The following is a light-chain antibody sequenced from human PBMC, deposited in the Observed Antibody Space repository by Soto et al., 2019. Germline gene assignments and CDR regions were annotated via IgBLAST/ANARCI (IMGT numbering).Light chain of an antibody. Sequence: EIVLTQSPGTLSLSPGERATLSCRASQSVSSSYLAWYQQKPGQAPRLLIYGASSRATGIPDRFSGSGSGSDFTLTISRLEPEDFAVYYCQQYGSSRRTFGQGTPVDIK. CDR3: QQYGSSRRT. J-gene: IGKJ1*01. V-gene: IGKV3-20*01. CDR2: GAS. CDR1: QSVSSSY.